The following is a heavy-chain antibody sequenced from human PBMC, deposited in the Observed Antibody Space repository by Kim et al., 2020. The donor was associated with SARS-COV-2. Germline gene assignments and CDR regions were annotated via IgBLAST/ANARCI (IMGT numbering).Heavy chain of an antibody. CDR2: IWYDGSNK. CDR3: ARDTRDQWLAHFDY. V-gene: IGHV3-33*01. D-gene: IGHD6-19*01. CDR1: GFTFSSYG. Sequence: GGSLRLSCAASGFTFSSYGMHWVRQAPGKGLEWVAVIWYDGSNKYYADSVKGRFTISRDNSKTTLYLQRNSLRAEDTAVYYCARDTRDQWLAHFDYWGQGPLVTVSS. J-gene: IGHJ4*02.